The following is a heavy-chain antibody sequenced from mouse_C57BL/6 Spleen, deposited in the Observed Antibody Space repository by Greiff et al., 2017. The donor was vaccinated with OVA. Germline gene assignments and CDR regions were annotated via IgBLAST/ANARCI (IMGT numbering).Heavy chain of an antibody. J-gene: IGHJ2*01. Sequence: QVQLQQPGAELVMPGASVKLSCKASGYTFTSYWMHWVKQRPGQGLEWIGEIDPSDSYTNYNQKFKGKSTLTVDKSSSTAYMQLSSLTSEDSAVYYCARCDYGNSYYLDYWGQGTTLTVSS. CDR2: IDPSDSYT. CDR3: ARCDYGNSYYLDY. V-gene: IGHV1-69*01. D-gene: IGHD2-1*01. CDR1: GYTFTSYW.